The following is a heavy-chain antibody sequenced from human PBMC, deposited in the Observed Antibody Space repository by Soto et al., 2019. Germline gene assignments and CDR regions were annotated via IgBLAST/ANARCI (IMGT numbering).Heavy chain of an antibody. CDR2: ISSNGGST. Sequence: LRLSCSASGFTFSSYAMHWVRQAPGKGLEYVSAISSNGGSTYYADSVKGRFTISRDNSKNTLYLQMSSLRAEDTAVYYCVKAILGYCSGGSCYPFQHWGQGTRVTSPQ. J-gene: IGHJ1*01. CDR1: GFTFSSYA. CDR3: VKAILGYCSGGSCYPFQH. D-gene: IGHD2-15*01. V-gene: IGHV3-64D*06.